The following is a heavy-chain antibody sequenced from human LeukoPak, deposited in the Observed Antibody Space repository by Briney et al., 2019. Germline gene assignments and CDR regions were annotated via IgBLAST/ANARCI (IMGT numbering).Heavy chain of an antibody. J-gene: IGHJ4*02. CDR2: IYYSGST. CDR3: ARVGWGDYLDY. V-gene: IGHV4-59*01. CDR1: GGSISSYY. D-gene: IGHD1-26*01. Sequence: SETLSLTCTVSGGSISSYYWSWIRQPPGKGLEWIGYIYYSGSTNYNPSLKSRVTISVDTSKNQFSLKLSSVTAADTAVYYCARVGWGDYLDYWGQGTLVTVSS.